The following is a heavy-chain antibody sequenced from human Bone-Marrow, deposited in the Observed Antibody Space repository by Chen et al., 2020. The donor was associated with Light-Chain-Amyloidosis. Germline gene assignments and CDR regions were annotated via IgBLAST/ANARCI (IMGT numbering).Heavy chain of an antibody. CDR2: VSGSTVST. Sequence: EVQLVESGGGLVQPGGSLRRSCATSGFNFSSFGMSWVRQAPGKGVEGVSTVSGSTVSTYYAGAVKGRFIISRDNSKSTLYLQMNSLRAGDTAVYFCTRKGGYFDFWGQGSLVTVSS. V-gene: IGHV3-23*04. D-gene: IGHD3-10*01. J-gene: IGHJ4*02. CDR1: GFNFSSFG. CDR3: TRKGGYFDF.